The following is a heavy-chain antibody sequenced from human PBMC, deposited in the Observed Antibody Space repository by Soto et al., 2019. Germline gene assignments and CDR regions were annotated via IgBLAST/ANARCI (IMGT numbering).Heavy chain of an antibody. D-gene: IGHD3-9*01. V-gene: IGHV3-23*01. CDR2: ISGSGGST. CDR3: AKSTYYDILTILDY. Sequence: GGSLRLSCAASGFTFSSYAMSWVRQAPGKGLEWVSAISGSGGSTYYADSVKGRFTISRDNSKNTLYLQMNSLGAEDTAVYYCAKSTYYDILTILDYWGQGTLVTVSS. J-gene: IGHJ4*02. CDR1: GFTFSSYA.